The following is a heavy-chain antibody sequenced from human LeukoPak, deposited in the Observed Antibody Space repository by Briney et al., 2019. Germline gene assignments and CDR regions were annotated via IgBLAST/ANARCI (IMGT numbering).Heavy chain of an antibody. V-gene: IGHV3-53*01. D-gene: IGHD3-10*01. CDR2: IYIGGST. CDR1: GFTFSSNY. CDR3: ARLAPNYYGSGSSYRYFAY. J-gene: IGHJ4*02. Sequence: PGGSLRLSCAASGFTFSSNYMTWVRQAPGKGLEWVSVIYIGGSTYYSDSVKGRFTISRDNSKNTLYLQMNSLRAEDTAVYYCARLAPNYYGSGSSYRYFAYWGQGTLVTVSS.